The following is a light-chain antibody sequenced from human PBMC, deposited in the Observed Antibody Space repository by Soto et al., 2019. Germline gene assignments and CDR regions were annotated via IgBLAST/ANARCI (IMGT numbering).Light chain of an antibody. Sequence: EIVKTQSPATLSVSPGERATVPCRASQGVSSNLAWYQQKPGQAPRLLIYGASTRATGIPARFSGSGSGTEFTLTISSLQSEDFAVYYCQQYNNGWTFGQGTKVEIK. CDR1: QGVSSN. CDR2: GAS. V-gene: IGKV3-15*01. J-gene: IGKJ1*01. CDR3: QQYNNGWT.